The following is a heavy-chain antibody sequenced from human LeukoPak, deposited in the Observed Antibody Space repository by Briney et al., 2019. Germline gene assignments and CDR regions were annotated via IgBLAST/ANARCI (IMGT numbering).Heavy chain of an antibody. CDR2: ISWNSGSI. D-gene: IGHD6-19*01. J-gene: IGHJ4*02. CDR1: GFTFDDYA. Sequence: GGSLRLSCAASGFTFDDYAMHWVRQAPGKGLEWVSGISWNSGSIGYADSVKGRFTISRDNAKNSLYLQMNSLRAEDTALYYCAKGAGSVAGTFDYWGQGTLVTVSS. CDR3: AKGAGSVAGTFDY. V-gene: IGHV3-9*01.